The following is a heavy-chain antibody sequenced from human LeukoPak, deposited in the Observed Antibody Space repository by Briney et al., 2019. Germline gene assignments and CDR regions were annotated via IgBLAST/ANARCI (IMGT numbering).Heavy chain of an antibody. CDR1: GFTFSSYA. V-gene: IGHV3-23*01. CDR2: ISGSGGST. D-gene: IGHD3-10*01. J-gene: IGHJ3*02. CDR3: AKGTRLLWLDAFDI. Sequence: AGGSLRLSCAASGFTFSSYALIWVRQAPGKGLEWVSAISGSGGSTYYADSVKSRFTISRDNSKNTLYLQMNSLRAEDTAVYYCAKGTRLLWLDAFDIWGQGTMVTVSS.